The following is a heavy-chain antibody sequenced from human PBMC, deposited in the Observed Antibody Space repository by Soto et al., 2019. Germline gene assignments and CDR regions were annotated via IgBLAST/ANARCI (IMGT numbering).Heavy chain of an antibody. CDR1: GFTFSAYG. V-gene: IGHV3-30*02. Sequence: GGSLRLSCAASGFTFSAYGMHWVRQALGRGLEWVAFIWFDGSNKYYADSVKGRFTISRDNSKNTLYLQMNSLRAEDTAVYYCAKRPGYSYGFYFDYWGQGTLVTVSS. CDR2: IWFDGSNK. D-gene: IGHD5-18*01. CDR3: AKRPGYSYGFYFDY. J-gene: IGHJ4*02.